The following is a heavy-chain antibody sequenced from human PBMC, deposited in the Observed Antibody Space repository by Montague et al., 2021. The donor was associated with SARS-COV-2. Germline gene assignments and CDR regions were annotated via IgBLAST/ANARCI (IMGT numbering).Heavy chain of an antibody. CDR2: VIHGGTT. V-gene: IGHV4-34*12. Sequence: SETLSLTCHVYGASFSGYYWSWVRQSPGKGLEWIGEVIHGGTTNYNPSLKCRVTISIDSSNDRFSLRLTSLTAADTGVYYCASGELFYYGSGNYYRSALDDWGQGTTVTVSS. D-gene: IGHD3-10*01. J-gene: IGHJ6*02. CDR1: GASFSGYY. CDR3: ASGELFYYGSGNYYRSALDD.